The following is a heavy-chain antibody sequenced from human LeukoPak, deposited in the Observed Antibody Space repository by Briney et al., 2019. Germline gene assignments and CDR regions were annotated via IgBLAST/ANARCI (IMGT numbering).Heavy chain of an antibody. CDR1: GGSISDSY. V-gene: IGHV4-4*09. Sequence: SGALSLPFSVSGGSISDSYWSWGRPPPGKGVGWIGYIYTSGSTNYTPSLRSLVTMSVATSKDQFSLRLSSVTAADTAVYYCARHVSTSESENFDCWGQGTLVTVSS. CDR2: IYTSGST. D-gene: IGHD3-10*02. J-gene: IGHJ4*02. CDR3: ARHVSTSESENFDC.